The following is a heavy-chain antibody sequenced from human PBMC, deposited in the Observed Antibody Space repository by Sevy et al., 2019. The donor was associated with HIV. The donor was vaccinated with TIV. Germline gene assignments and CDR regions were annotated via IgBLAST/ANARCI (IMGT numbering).Heavy chain of an antibody. CDR3: AKDLEIVVVVAATWTENWFDP. J-gene: IGHJ5*02. CDR1: GFTFSSYA. Sequence: GGSLRLSCAASGFTFSSYAMSWVRQAPGKGLEWVSAISGSGGSTYYADSVKGRFTISRDNSKNTLYLQMNSLRAEDTAVYYCAKDLEIVVVVAATWTENWFDPWGQGTLVTVSS. D-gene: IGHD2-15*01. CDR2: ISGSGGST. V-gene: IGHV3-23*01.